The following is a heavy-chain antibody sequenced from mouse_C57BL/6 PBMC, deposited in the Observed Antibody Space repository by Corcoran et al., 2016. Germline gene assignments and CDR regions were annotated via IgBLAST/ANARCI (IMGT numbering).Heavy chain of an antibody. CDR3: ATGGSSPPAWFAY. CDR1: GYTFTDYY. Sequence: EVQLQQSGPELVKPGASVKISCKASGYTFTDYYMNWVKQSHGKSLEWIGDINPNNGGTSYNQKFKGKATLTVDKSSSTAYMELRSLTSGDSAVYYCATGGSSPPAWFAYWGQGTLVTVSA. CDR2: INPNNGGT. J-gene: IGHJ3*01. D-gene: IGHD1-1*01. V-gene: IGHV1-26*01.